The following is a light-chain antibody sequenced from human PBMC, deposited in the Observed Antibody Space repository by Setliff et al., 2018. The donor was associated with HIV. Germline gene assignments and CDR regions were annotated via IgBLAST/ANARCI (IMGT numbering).Light chain of an antibody. Sequence: QSVLAQPASVSGSPGQSITIPCTGSISDIGSYNFVSWYHQHPGKAPKLMIYDVSQRPSGVPDRFSGSKSGNTAYLTISGLQAEDEADYYCCSYAGSFYVFGTGTKVTVL. V-gene: IGLV2-11*01. CDR2: DVS. J-gene: IGLJ1*01. CDR3: CSYAGSFYV. CDR1: ISDIGSYNF.